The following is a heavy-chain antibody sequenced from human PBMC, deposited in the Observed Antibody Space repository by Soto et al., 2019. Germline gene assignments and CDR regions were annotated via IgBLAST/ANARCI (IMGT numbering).Heavy chain of an antibody. J-gene: IGHJ6*02. CDR3: ARGVGFGYYYYHMDL. D-gene: IGHD3-10*01. V-gene: IGHV4-61*01. Sequence: LSLTCTVSGDSVTSVSGYWSWIRQPPGKGLEWIGYIYYSGSADYNPSLGSRVTISIDTSKNQFSLKLTSVTAADTAVYYCARGVGFGYYYYHMDLWGQGTTVTV. CDR1: GDSVTSVSGY. CDR2: IYYSGSA.